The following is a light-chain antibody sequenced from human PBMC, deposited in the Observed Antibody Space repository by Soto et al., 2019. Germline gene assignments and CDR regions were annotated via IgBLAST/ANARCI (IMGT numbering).Light chain of an antibody. Sequence: EIVLTQSPGTLSLSPCERATLSCRSSQSVSSSYLAWYQQKPGQAPRLLIYDASNRAAGIPARFSGSGSGTDFTLTISSLEPEDFAVYYCQRRSNWPPFTFGQGTRLEIK. CDR2: DAS. J-gene: IGKJ5*01. V-gene: IGKV3D-20*02. CDR3: QRRSNWPPFT. CDR1: QSVSSSY.